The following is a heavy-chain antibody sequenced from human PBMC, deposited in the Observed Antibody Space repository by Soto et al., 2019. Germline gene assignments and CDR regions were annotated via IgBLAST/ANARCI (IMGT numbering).Heavy chain of an antibody. CDR1: GFSFNIYG. V-gene: IGHV3-30*18. Sequence: QVQLVESGGGVVQPGRSLRLSCAASGFSFNIYGMHWVRQAPGKGLEWVAFISYDGSNKYYADSVKGRFTMSRDNSKNTLYLQMDSLRPEDTAVYYCAKDQADCSSGSCYGVDYWGHGTLVTVSS. D-gene: IGHD2-15*01. CDR2: ISYDGSNK. CDR3: AKDQADCSSGSCYGVDY. J-gene: IGHJ4*01.